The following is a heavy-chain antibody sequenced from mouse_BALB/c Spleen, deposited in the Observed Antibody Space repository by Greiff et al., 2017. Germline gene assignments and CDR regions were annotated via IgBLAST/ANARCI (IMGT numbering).Heavy chain of an antibody. V-gene: IGHV3-2*02. CDR3: ARDDGYYGGYAMDY. CDR2: ISYSGST. Sequence: EVQLQQSGPGLVKPSQSLSLTCTVTGYSITSDYAWNWLRQCPGNKLEWMGYISYSGSTSYNPSLKSRISITRDTSKNQFFLQLNSVTTEDTATYYCARDDGYYGGYAMDYWGQGTSVTVSS. J-gene: IGHJ4*01. D-gene: IGHD2-3*01. CDR1: GYSITSDYA.